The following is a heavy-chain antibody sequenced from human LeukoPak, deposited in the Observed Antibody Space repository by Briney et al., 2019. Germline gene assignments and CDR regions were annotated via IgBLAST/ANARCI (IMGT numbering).Heavy chain of an antibody. CDR1: GFTFSSYA. CDR2: ISGSGGST. D-gene: IGHD6-13*01. CDR3: AKAPGYSSRYFDY. V-gene: IGHV3-23*01. Sequence: GGSLRLSCAASGFTFSSYAMSWARQAPGKGLEWVSAISGSGGSTYYADSVKGRFTISRDNSKNTLYLQMNSLRAEDTAVYYCAKAPGYSSRYFDYWGQGTLVTVSS. J-gene: IGHJ4*02.